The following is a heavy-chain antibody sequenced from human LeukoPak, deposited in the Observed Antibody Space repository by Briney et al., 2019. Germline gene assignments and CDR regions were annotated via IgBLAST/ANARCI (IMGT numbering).Heavy chain of an antibody. CDR1: GGSISSYY. Sequence: PSETLSLTCTVSGGSISSYYWSWIRQPPGKGLEWIGYIYYSESTNYNPSLKSRVTISVDTSKNQFSLKLSSVTAADTAVYYCARSPGYHPDYWGQGTLVTVSS. D-gene: IGHD2-2*01. V-gene: IGHV4-59*08. CDR2: IYYSEST. CDR3: ARSPGYHPDY. J-gene: IGHJ4*02.